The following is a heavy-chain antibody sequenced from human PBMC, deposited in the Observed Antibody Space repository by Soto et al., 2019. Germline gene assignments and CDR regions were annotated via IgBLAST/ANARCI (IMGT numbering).Heavy chain of an antibody. CDR2: IKQDGSEK. J-gene: IGHJ6*02. V-gene: IGHV3-7*03. Sequence: PGGSLRLSCAASGFTFSSYWMSWVRQAPGKGLEWVANIKQDGSEKYYVDSVKGRFTISRDNAKNSLYLQMNSLRAEDTAVYYCAREGDSSSWYRSNYYYYYGMDVWGQGTTVTV. D-gene: IGHD6-13*01. CDR3: AREGDSSSWYRSNYYYYYGMDV. CDR1: GFTFSSYW.